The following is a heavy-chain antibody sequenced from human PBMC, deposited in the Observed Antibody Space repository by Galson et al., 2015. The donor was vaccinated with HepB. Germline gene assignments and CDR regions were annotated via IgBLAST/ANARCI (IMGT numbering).Heavy chain of an antibody. Sequence: SLRLSCAASGFTFSNSGMHWVRQAPGKGLEWVAVTWSDGINNYYADSVEGRFTISRDNFKNTLYLQMNSLRAEDTAVYYCAKDAYRSSYYFDSWGQGTLVTVSS. V-gene: IGHV3-33*06. D-gene: IGHD3-16*01. CDR1: GFTFSNSG. CDR2: TWSDGINN. CDR3: AKDAYRSSYYFDS. J-gene: IGHJ4*02.